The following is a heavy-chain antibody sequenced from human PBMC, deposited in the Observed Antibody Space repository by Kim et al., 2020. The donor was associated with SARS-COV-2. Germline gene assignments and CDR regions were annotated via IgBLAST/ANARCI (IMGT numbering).Heavy chain of an antibody. CDR2: ISYDGSNK. CDR1: GFTFSSYG. J-gene: IGHJ4*02. V-gene: IGHV3-30*18. CDR3: AKPFDYDILTGYSPIDY. D-gene: IGHD3-9*01. Sequence: GGSLRLSCAASGFTFSSYGMHWVRQAPGKGLEWVAVISYDGSNKYYADSVKGRFTISRDNSKNTLYLQMNSLRAEDTAVYYCAKPFDYDILTGYSPIDYWGQGTLVTVSS.